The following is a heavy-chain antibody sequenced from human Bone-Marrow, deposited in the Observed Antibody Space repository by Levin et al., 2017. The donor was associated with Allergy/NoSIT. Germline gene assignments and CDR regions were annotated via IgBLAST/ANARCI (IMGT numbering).Heavy chain of an antibody. D-gene: IGHD5-12*01. CDR3: ARGFHDYHFPCMDV. CDR2: IWDDGSSE. J-gene: IGHJ6*02. CDR1: GFTFSAYG. Sequence: PGGSLRLSCAASGFTFSAYGMHWVRQAPGKGLEWVAFIWDDGSSEFYGDSVKGRFTLSRDNSKNTLYLELNSLRTEDTAVYYCARGFHDYHFPCMDVWGQGTTVTVSS. V-gene: IGHV3-33*01.